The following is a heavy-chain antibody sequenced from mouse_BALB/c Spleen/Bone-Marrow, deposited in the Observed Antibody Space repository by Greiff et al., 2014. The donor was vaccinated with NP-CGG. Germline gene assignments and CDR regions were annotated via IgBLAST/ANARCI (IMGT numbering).Heavy chain of an antibody. Sequence: QVQLQQSGAELVKPGASVKLSCKASGYTFTNYYMYWVKQRPGQGLEWIGEINPRNGGTNFNEKFKSKATVTVDKFSRTEYMQLSSLTSEDSAVYCCTRFWDEAYWGQGTLVTVSS. CDR3: TRFWDEAY. J-gene: IGHJ3*01. D-gene: IGHD4-1*01. V-gene: IGHV1S81*02. CDR2: INPRNGGT. CDR1: GYTFTNYY.